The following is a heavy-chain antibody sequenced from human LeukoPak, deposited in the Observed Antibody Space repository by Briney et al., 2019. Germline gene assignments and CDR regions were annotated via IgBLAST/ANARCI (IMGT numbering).Heavy chain of an antibody. CDR2: MNQDGSEK. V-gene: IGHV3-7*01. D-gene: IGHD3-10*01. J-gene: IGHJ4*02. CDR3: ARDRGPNTYDY. CDR1: GFTFSRYW. Sequence: GGSLRISCAVSGFTFSRYWLGWVRQAPGKGLEWVANMNQDGSEKYCVESVKGRFTISRDNAKNSLYLQMNSLRVDDTAVYYCARDRGPNTYDYWGQGTLVTVSS.